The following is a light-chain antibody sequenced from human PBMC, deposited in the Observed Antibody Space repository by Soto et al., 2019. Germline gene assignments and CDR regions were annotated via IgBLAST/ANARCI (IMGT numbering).Light chain of an antibody. J-gene: IGKJ4*01. CDR3: QQYADSPLT. V-gene: IGKV3-20*01. Sequence: EIVLTQSPGTLSLSPGERATLSCRASQTVNRNYLGWYQQKPGQAPRFLIHSASDRATGTPDRFSGSGSGTDFTLTIRRLEPEDFAVYYCQQYADSPLTVGGGTKVDIK. CDR1: QTVNRNY. CDR2: SAS.